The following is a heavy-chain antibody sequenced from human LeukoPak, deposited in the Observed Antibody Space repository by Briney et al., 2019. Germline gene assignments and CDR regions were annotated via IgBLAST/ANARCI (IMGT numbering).Heavy chain of an antibody. J-gene: IGHJ5*02. CDR2: IYYSGST. Sequence: SETLSLTCTVSGGSISSSSYYWGWIRQPPGKGLEWIGSIYYSGSTYYNPSLKSRVTISVDTSKNQFSLKLSSVTAADTAVYYCARAGDYDFWSGFYAEGEKNYFDPWGQGTLVTVSS. D-gene: IGHD3-3*01. CDR1: GGSISSSSYY. V-gene: IGHV4-39*07. CDR3: ARAGDYDFWSGFYAEGEKNYFDP.